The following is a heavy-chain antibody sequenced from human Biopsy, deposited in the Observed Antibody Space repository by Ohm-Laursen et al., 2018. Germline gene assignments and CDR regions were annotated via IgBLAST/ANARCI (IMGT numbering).Heavy chain of an antibody. D-gene: IGHD2-8*01. J-gene: IGHJ5*02. Sequence: SLRLSCSASGFTFSSNVMSWVRQAPGRGLEWVSTINHSGRHTYYADSVKGRFTISRDNFQNTLYLQMNGLRADDTAVYYCAKSAYCSIKCRSFDPWGQGTLVTVSS. CDR1: GFTFSSNV. V-gene: IGHV3-23*01. CDR2: INHSGRHT. CDR3: AKSAYCSIKCRSFDP.